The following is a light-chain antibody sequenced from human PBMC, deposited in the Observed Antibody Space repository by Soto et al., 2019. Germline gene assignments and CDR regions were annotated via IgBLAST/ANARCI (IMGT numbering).Light chain of an antibody. CDR2: AAS. CDR3: QQLNSYPWK. Sequence: DIQLTQSPSFLSASVGDRVTITCRASQGISSYLAWYQQKPGKAPKLLIYAASTLQSGVPSRFSGSGSGTEFTLTNSSLQPEDFATYYCQQLNSYPWKFGQGTKVEIK. CDR1: QGISSY. J-gene: IGKJ1*01. V-gene: IGKV1-9*01.